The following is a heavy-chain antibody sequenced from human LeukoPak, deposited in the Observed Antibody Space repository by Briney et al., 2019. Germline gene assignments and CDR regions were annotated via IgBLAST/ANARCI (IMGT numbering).Heavy chain of an antibody. CDR3: AKDRPNYYGSDGHYYRRNGDY. CDR2: ISSTGEYT. J-gene: IGHJ4*02. Sequence: SGGSLRLSCAASAFTFTIYAMSWVRQAPGKGLEWVSSISSTGEYTYYTGSVKGRFTISRDNSKNTLYLHMNSLRGEDTAVYYCAKDRPNYYGSDGHYYRRNGDYWGQGTLVTVSS. D-gene: IGHD3-22*01. CDR1: AFTFTIYA. V-gene: IGHV3-23*01.